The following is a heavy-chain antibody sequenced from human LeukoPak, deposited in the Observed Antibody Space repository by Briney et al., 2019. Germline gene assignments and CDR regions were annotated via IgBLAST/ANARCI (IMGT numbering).Heavy chain of an antibody. CDR2: IYYSGST. CDR3: ARTTMVRGVIQQDY. CDR1: GGSISSYY. Sequence: PSETLSLTCTVSGGSISSYYWSWIRQPPGKGLEWIGYIYYSGSTNYNPSLKSRVTISVDTSKNQFSLKLSSVTAADTAVYYCARTTMVRGVIQQDYWGQGTLVTVSS. D-gene: IGHD3-10*01. V-gene: IGHV4-59*08. J-gene: IGHJ4*02.